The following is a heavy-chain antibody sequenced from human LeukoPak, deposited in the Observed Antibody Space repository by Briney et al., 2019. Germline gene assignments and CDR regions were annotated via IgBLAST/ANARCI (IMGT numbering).Heavy chain of an antibody. CDR2: INHSGST. D-gene: IGHD3-3*01. V-gene: IGHV4-34*01. J-gene: IGHJ6*03. CDR3: ARAGRRPRITIFGVVSPGYYYYYMDV. Sequence: SETLSLTCAVYGGSFSGYYWSWIRQPPGKGLEWIGEINHSGSTNYNPSLKSRVTISVDTSKNQFSLKLSSVTAADTAVYYCARAGRRPRITIFGVVSPGYYYYYMDVWGKGTMVTVSS. CDR1: GGSFSGYY.